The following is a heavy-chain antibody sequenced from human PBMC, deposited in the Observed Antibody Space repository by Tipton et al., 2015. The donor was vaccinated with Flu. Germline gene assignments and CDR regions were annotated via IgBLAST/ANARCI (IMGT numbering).Heavy chain of an antibody. CDR3: ARGVLTGGKRFDP. CDR2: MYNSGST. D-gene: IGHD4/OR15-4a*01. V-gene: IGHV4-31*03. J-gene: IGHJ5*02. CDR1: GGSITSDGSY. Sequence: TLSLTCTVSGGSITSDGSYWSWIRQHPGKGLEWIGYMYNSGSTYYNPSLKSRLTISGDTSKNQFSLKLSSVTAADTAVYYCARGVLTGGKRFDPWGQGTPFTVS.